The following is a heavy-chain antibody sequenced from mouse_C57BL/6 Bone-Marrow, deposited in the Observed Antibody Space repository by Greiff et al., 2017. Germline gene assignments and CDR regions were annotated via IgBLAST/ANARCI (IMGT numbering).Heavy chain of an antibody. CDR1: GYTFTNDW. V-gene: IGHV1-64*01. CDR3: ARSYDYDDYTMDY. J-gene: IGHJ4*01. CDR2: MHPNGGSP. D-gene: IGHD2-4*01. Sequence: QVQLQQPGAELVKPGASVKLSCKASGYTFTNDWMHWVKQRPGQGLEWIGMMHPNGGSPDYNEKFKSEATLSVDKSSRTAHMELSSLTSEDSAVYYCARSYDYDDYTMDYWGQGTSVTVSS.